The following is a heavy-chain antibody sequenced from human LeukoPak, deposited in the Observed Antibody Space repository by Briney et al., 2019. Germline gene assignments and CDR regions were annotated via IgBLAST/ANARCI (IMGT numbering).Heavy chain of an antibody. Sequence: ASVKVSCKASGYTFTSYGISWVRQAPGQGLEWMGWISAYNGNTNYAQKLQDRVTMTTDTSTSTAYMELRSLRSDDTAVYYCARVCWWGSSTSCYGFDYWGQGTLVTVSS. CDR1: GYTFTSYG. D-gene: IGHD2-2*01. CDR2: ISAYNGNT. CDR3: ARVCWWGSSTSCYGFDY. V-gene: IGHV1-18*01. J-gene: IGHJ4*02.